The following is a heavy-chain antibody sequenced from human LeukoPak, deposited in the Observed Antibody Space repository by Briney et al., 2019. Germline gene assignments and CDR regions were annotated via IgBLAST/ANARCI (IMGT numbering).Heavy chain of an antibody. CDR3: AKDSNQNFDY. CDR1: GFIFSSYG. V-gene: IGHV3-30*02. Sequence: TGGSLRLSCAASGFIFSSYGMHWVRQAPGKGLEWVAFIRYDGSDKYYTDSVKGRFTISRDNSKNTLYLQMNSLRAEDTAVYYCAKDSNQNFDYWGKGTLVSVSS. CDR2: IRYDGSDK. J-gene: IGHJ4*02. D-gene: IGHD1-14*01.